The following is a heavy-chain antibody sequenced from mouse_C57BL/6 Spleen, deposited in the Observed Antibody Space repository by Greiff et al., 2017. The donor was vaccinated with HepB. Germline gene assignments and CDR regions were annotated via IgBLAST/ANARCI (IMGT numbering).Heavy chain of an antibody. V-gene: IGHV1-19*01. CDR3: ARITTVVDFDY. D-gene: IGHD1-1*01. Sequence: EVMLVESGPVLVKPGASVKMSCKASGYTFTDYYMNWVKQSHGKSLEWIGVINPYNGGTSYNQKFKGKATLTVDKSSSTAYMELNSLTSEDSAVYYCARITTVVDFDYWGQGTTLTVSS. CDR2: INPYNGGT. CDR1: GYTFTDYY. J-gene: IGHJ2*01.